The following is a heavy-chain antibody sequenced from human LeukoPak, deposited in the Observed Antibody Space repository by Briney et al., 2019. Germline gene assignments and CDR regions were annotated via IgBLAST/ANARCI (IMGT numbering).Heavy chain of an antibody. D-gene: IGHD3-22*01. CDR3: ARGAYYYED. Sequence: QTGGSLRLSCAASGFTFSQYWMNWVRQAPGKGLEWVSYISSSSSTIYYADSVKGRFTISRDNAKNSLYLQMNSLRAEDTAVYYCARGAYYYEDWGQGTLVTVSS. J-gene: IGHJ4*02. CDR2: ISSSSSTI. V-gene: IGHV3-48*01. CDR1: GFTFSQYW.